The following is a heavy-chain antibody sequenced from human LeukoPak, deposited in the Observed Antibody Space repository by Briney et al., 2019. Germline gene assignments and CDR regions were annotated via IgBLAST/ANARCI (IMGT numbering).Heavy chain of an antibody. Sequence: PSETLSLTCTVSGGSISSSSYYWGWIRQPPGKGLEWIGSMYYSGSTYYNPSLKSRVTISVDTSKNQFSLKLTSVTAADTAVYYCARVPLYCSSTSCYLNDFDYWGQGTLVTVSS. D-gene: IGHD2-2*01. CDR1: GGSISSSSYY. CDR2: MYYSGST. V-gene: IGHV4-39*07. CDR3: ARVPLYCSSTSCYLNDFDY. J-gene: IGHJ4*02.